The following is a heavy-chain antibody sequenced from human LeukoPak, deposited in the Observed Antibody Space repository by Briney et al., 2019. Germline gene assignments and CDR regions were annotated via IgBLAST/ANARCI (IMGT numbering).Heavy chain of an antibody. V-gene: IGHV4-59*01. Sequence: SETLSLTCTVSGGSNSIYYWSWIRQPPGKGLEWIGYIYYSGSTNYNPSLKSRVTISVDTSKNQFSLKLSSVTAADTAVYYCARFRFLEWLFLDYWGQGTLVTVSS. CDR3: ARFRFLEWLFLDY. J-gene: IGHJ4*02. D-gene: IGHD3-3*01. CDR1: GGSNSIYY. CDR2: IYYSGST.